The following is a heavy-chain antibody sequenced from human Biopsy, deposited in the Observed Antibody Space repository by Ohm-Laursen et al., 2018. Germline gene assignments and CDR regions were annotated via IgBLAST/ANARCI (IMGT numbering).Heavy chain of an antibody. CDR1: GYTFTSYE. Sequence: SSVKVSCKFSGYTFTSYEINWVRQAPGQGLEWMGGILPLSGTTSFAQKFQGRVILTADGSTSTAYMELSSLISEDTAVYYCANSDGRSGFDYWGQGTLVTVSS. J-gene: IGHJ4*02. D-gene: IGHD2-15*01. CDR3: ANSDGRSGFDY. V-gene: IGHV1-69*01. CDR2: ILPLSGTT.